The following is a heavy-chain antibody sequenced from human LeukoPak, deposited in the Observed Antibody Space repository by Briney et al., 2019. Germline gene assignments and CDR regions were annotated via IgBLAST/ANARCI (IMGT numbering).Heavy chain of an antibody. V-gene: IGHV3-7*03. Sequence: GGSLRLSCAASGFTFSTYWMIWVRQAPGKGLEWVASIKEDGSEKYYVDSVKGRFTISRDNAKNSLYLQMNTLRAEDTAVYYCARATYDSSAVDAFDIWGQGTMVTVSP. D-gene: IGHD3-22*01. CDR1: GFTFSTYW. CDR3: ARATYDSSAVDAFDI. J-gene: IGHJ3*02. CDR2: IKEDGSEK.